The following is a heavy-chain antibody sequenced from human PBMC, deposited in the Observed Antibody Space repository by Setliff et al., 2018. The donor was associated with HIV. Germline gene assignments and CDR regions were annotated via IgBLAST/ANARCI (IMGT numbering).Heavy chain of an antibody. CDR3: ARSPGFWYFDL. V-gene: IGHV4-59*11. J-gene: IGHJ2*01. Sequence: PSETLSLTCTVSGDSINSHHWNWIRQPPGKELEWIGSTYYTGSTAYNPSLKSRVTISLDTSKTHFSLKLSSVTAADTAVYYCARSPGFWYFDLWGPGTLVTVSS. CDR1: GDSINSHH. CDR2: TYYTGST.